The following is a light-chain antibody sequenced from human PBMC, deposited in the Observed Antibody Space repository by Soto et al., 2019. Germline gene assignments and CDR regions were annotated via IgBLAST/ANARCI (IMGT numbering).Light chain of an antibody. CDR1: GSDVGGYDY. Sequence: QSVLTQAACVSGSPGQSITISCTGTGSDVGGYDYVSWYQHHPGKAPKVMIYEVTNRPSGVSNRFSGSKSGNTASLTISGLLAEDEADYYCSSYTSSSTYVFGTGTKVTAL. CDR2: EVT. J-gene: IGLJ1*01. CDR3: SSYTSSSTYV. V-gene: IGLV2-14*01.